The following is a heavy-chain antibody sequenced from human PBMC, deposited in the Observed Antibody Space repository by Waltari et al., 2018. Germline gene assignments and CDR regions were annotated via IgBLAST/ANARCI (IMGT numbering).Heavy chain of an antibody. D-gene: IGHD3-3*01. J-gene: IGHJ6*02. CDR2: IIPIFGTA. V-gene: IGHV1-69*12. Sequence: QVQLVQSGAEVKKPGSSVKVSCKASGGTFSSYAISWVRQAAGQGLEWMGGIIPIFGTANYALKLRCRVTITADEATSTADVELSSLGSEDTAVYYCSRGDFWGGRAAAMWNYGMDVWGQGTTVTVSS. CDR3: SRGDFWGGRAAAMWNYGMDV. CDR1: GGTFSSYA.